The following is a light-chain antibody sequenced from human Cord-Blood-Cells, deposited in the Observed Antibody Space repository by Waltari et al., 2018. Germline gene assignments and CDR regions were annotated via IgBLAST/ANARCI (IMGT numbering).Light chain of an antibody. CDR3: QQSYSTPFP. CDR1: QSISSY. V-gene: IGKV1-39*01. CDR2: AAS. J-gene: IGKJ3*01. Sequence: DIQMTQSPSSLSASVGDRVTITCRASQSISSYLNWYQQKPGTAPKLLIYAASSLQSGVPSRFSGSGSGTDFTLTISSLQPEDFATYYCQQSYSTPFPFGPGTKVDIK.